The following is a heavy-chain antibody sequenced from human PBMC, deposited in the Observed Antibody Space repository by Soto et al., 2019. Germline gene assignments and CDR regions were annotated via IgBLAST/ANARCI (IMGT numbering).Heavy chain of an antibody. J-gene: IGHJ6*02. CDR3: AMVDVYVTPSPQDV. V-gene: IGHV1-18*01. CDR1: GYRCTSYG. D-gene: IGHD3-16*01. CDR2: INAYNGNT. Sequence: QVQLVQSGAEVKNPGASVKVSCKASGYRCTSYGIGWVRQAPGQGLEWMGWINAYNGNTNYAQNLQGRVTLTTDTSTSTVYMELRSLRSNDTAAYYCAMVDVYVTPSPQDVWGQGTTVTVSS.